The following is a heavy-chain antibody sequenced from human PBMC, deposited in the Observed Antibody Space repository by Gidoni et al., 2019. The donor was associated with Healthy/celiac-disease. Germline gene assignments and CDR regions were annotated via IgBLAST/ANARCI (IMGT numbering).Heavy chain of an antibody. CDR1: GFTFSSYS. Sequence: EVQLGESGGGLVQPGGSRRRSCEAAGFTFSSYSMNWVRQAPGKGLEWVSYISSSRSTIYYADSVKGRFTISRDNAKNSLSLHMNRLRDEDTAVYYCARTPRGQSYWGQGTLVTVSS. CDR3: ARTPRGQSY. CDR2: ISSSRSTI. J-gene: IGHJ4*02. V-gene: IGHV3-48*02. D-gene: IGHD5-12*01.